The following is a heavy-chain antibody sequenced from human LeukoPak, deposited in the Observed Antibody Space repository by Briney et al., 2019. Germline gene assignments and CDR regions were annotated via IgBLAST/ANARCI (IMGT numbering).Heavy chain of an antibody. D-gene: IGHD3-22*01. J-gene: IGHJ4*02. V-gene: IGHV1-2*02. CDR2: INPNSGGT. Sequence: ASVKVSCKASGYTLTGYYMHWVRQAPGQGLEWMGWINPNSGGTNYAQKFQGRVTMTRDTSISTAYMELSRLRSDDTAVYYCARDLLYDSSGYHDYWGQGTLVTVSS. CDR3: ARDLLYDSSGYHDY. CDR1: GYTLTGYY.